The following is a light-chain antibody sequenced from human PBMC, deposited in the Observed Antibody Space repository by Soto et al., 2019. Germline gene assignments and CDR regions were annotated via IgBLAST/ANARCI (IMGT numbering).Light chain of an antibody. CDR1: QSVLYNSNNKNY. CDR2: WAS. J-gene: IGKJ2*01. V-gene: IGKV4-1*01. CDR3: QQYYSTPRT. Sequence: DIVMTQSPDSLAVSLGERATINCKSSQSVLYNSNNKNYLAWYQQKPGQPPKLLIYWASTRESGVPDRFSGSGSGTDFTRTISSLQAEDVAVYYCQQYYSTPRTFGQGTKLEIK.